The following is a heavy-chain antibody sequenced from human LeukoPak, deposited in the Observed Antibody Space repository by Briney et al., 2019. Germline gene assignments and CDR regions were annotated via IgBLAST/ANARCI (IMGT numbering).Heavy chain of an antibody. CDR3: ARGGYGDYVFGDYYYMDV. J-gene: IGHJ6*03. D-gene: IGHD4-17*01. V-gene: IGHV1-69*13. CDR2: IIPIFGTA. CDR1: GGTFSSYA. Sequence: SVKVSCKASGGTFSSYAISWVRQGPGQGLEWMGGIIPIFGTANYAQKFQGRVTITADESTSTAYMELSSLRSEDTAVYYCARGGYGDYVFGDYYYMDVWGKGTTVTISS.